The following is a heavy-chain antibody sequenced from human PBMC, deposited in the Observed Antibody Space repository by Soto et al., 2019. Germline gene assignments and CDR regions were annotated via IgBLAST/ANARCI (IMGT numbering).Heavy chain of an antibody. D-gene: IGHD5-18*01. Sequence: ASVKVSCKASGYTFTSYDINWVRQATGQGLEWMGWMNPSSGNTGYAQKFQGRVTMTRNTSISTAYMELSSLRSEDTAVYYCAAFFDTAIPSYYGMDVWGQGTTVTVSS. CDR3: AAFFDTAIPSYYGMDV. J-gene: IGHJ6*02. CDR1: GYTFTSYD. V-gene: IGHV1-8*01. CDR2: MNPSSGNT.